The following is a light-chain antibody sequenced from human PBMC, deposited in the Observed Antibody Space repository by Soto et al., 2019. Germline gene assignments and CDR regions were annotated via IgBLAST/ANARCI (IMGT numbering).Light chain of an antibody. Sequence: DIQMTPSPSTRAGSGKDIDIISCRASQTISSWLAWYQQKPGKAPKLLIYDASSLESGVPSRFSGSGSGTEFALTSSTRHPCDFALSIYEQHNTDAGRCGQGTKVDIK. CDR3: EQHNTDAGR. V-gene: IGKV1-5*01. CDR2: DAS. CDR1: QTISSW. J-gene: IGKJ1*01.